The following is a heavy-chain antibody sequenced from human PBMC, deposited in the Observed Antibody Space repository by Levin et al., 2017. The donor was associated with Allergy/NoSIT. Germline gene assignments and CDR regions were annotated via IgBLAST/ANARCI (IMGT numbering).Heavy chain of an antibody. D-gene: IGHD5-24*01. J-gene: IGHJ4*02. CDR3: AKSEGGGVEMATIDS. Sequence: GGSLRLSCAASGFTFDDYAMHWVRQAPGKGLEWVSGISWNSGSIGYADSVKGRFTISRDNAKNSLYLQMNSLRAEDTALYYCAKSEGGGVEMATIDSWGQGTLVTVSS. CDR2: ISWNSGSI. CDR1: GFTFDDYA. V-gene: IGHV3-9*01.